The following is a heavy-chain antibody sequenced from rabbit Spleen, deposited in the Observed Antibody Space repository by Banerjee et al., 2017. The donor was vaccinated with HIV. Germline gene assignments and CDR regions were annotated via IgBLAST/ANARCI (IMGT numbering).Heavy chain of an antibody. J-gene: IGHJ4*01. D-gene: IGHD8-1*01. CDR3: ARDGAGGSYFAL. Sequence: QEQLEESGGGLVKPEGSLTLTCKASGFSFSDRDVMCWVRQAPGKGLEWIGYIDPVFGITYYANWVNGRFSISRENAQNTVFLQMTSLTAADTATYFCARDGAGGSYFALWGPGTLSPS. V-gene: IGHV1S47*01. CDR1: GFSFSDRDV. CDR2: IDPVFGIT.